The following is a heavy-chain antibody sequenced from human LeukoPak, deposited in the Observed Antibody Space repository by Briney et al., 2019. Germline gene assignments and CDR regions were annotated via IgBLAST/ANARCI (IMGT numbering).Heavy chain of an antibody. CDR1: GFTFSSYA. CDR3: AKGIPWACLPYRAFDI. V-gene: IGHV3-23*01. D-gene: IGHD3-16*02. J-gene: IGHJ3*02. Sequence: PGGSLRLSCAASGFTFSSYAMIWVRQAPGKGLQWVSALSASGRGTYYADFVKGRFTVSRDNAKNTLYLQMNSLRAEDTALYFCAKGIPWACLPYRAFDIWGQGTMVTVSS. CDR2: LSASGRGT.